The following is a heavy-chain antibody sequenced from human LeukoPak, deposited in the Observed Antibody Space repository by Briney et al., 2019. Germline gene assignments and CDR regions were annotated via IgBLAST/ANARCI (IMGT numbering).Heavy chain of an antibody. CDR2: IYYSGST. D-gene: IGHD2-21*02. Sequence: SETLSLTCTVSGGSISSYYWSWIRQPPGKGLEWIGYIYYSGSTNYNPSLKSRVTISVDTSKNQFSLKLSSVTAADTAVYYCARGVGPDAGVVVTAIPRYYFDYWGQGTLVTVSS. CDR1: GGSISSYY. V-gene: IGHV4-59*01. J-gene: IGHJ4*02. CDR3: ARGVGPDAGVVVTAIPRYYFDY.